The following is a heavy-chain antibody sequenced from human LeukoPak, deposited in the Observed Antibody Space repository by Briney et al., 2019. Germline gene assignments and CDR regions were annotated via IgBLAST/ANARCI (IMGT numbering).Heavy chain of an antibody. D-gene: IGHD3-10*01. J-gene: IGHJ4*02. V-gene: IGHV3-23*01. Sequence: GSPRLSCAASGFTFSSYAMSWVRQAPGKGLEWVSAISGSGGSTYYADSVKGRFTISRDNSKNTLYLQMNSLRAEDTAVYYCANLHDYGSLDYWGQGTLVTVSS. CDR2: ISGSGGST. CDR1: GFTFSSYA. CDR3: ANLHDYGSLDY.